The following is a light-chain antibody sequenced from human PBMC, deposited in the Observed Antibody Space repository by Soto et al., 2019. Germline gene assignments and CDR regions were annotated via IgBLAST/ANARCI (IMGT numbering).Light chain of an antibody. CDR2: EVS. CDR3: SSYTSSSTRV. J-gene: IGLJ3*02. V-gene: IGLV2-14*01. Sequence: QSVLTQPASLSGSPGQSITISCTGTSSDVGGYNYVSWYQQHPGKAPKLMIYEVSNRPSGVSNRFSGSKSGNTASLTISGLQAEDEADYYCSSYTSSSTRVLGGGTPLTVL. CDR1: SSDVGGYNY.